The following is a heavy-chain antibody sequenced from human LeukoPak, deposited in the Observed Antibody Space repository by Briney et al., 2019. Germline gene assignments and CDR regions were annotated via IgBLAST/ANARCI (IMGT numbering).Heavy chain of an antibody. CDR1: GYTFTSYG. Sequence: ASVKVSCKASGYTFTSYGISWVRQAPGQGLEWMGWISTYNGNTNYAQKFQGRVTMTTDTSTGTAYMELRSLESDDTAIYYCARRGTYFDYWGQGTLVTVSS. V-gene: IGHV1-18*01. CDR3: ARRGTYFDY. CDR2: ISTYNGNT. J-gene: IGHJ4*02. D-gene: IGHD1-7*01.